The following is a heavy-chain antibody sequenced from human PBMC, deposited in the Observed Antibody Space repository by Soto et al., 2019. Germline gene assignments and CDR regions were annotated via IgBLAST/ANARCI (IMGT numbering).Heavy chain of an antibody. CDR2: INPSGGST. V-gene: IGHV1-46*03. J-gene: IGHJ4*02. CDR1: GYTFTSYY. Sequence: QVQLVQSGAEVKKPGASVKVSCKASGYTFTSYYMHWVRQAPGQGLEWMGIINPSGGSTSYAQKFQGRVNMTRDTSTSTVYMELSSLRSEDTAVYYCAVSRSLYYFDYWGQGTLVTVSS. D-gene: IGHD1-26*01. CDR3: AVSRSLYYFDY.